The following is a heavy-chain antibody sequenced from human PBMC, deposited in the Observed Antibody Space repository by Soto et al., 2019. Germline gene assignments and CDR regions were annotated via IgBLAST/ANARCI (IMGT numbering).Heavy chain of an antibody. Sequence: QITLKESGPPLVKPTQTLTLTCTFSGFSLSTSGVGVGWIRQPPGKALEWLALIYWDDDKRYSPSLKSRLTITKDTSKNQVVLTMTNMDPVDTATYYCAHSATAADPRSGDWYFDLWGRGTLVTVSS. J-gene: IGHJ2*01. D-gene: IGHD6-13*01. CDR3: AHSATAADPRSGDWYFDL. CDR2: IYWDDDK. V-gene: IGHV2-5*02. CDR1: GFSLSTSGVG.